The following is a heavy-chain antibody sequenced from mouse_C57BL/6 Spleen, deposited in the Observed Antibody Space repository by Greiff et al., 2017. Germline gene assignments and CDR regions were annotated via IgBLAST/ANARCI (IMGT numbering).Heavy chain of an antibody. V-gene: IGHV1-55*01. CDR1: GYTFTSYW. J-gene: IGHJ4*01. Sequence: VQLQQPGAELVKPGASVKMSCKASGYTFTSYWITWVKQRPGQGLEWIGDIYPGSGSTNYNEKFKSKATLTVDTSSSTAYMQLSSLTSEDSAVYYCARTAGAWLGAMEYWGQGTSVTV. D-gene: IGHD3-1*01. CDR2: IYPGSGST. CDR3: ARTAGAWLGAMEY.